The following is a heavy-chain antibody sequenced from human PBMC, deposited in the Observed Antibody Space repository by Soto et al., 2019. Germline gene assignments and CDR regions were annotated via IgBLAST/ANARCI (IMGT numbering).Heavy chain of an antibody. V-gene: IGHV4-59*01. Sequence: SETLSLTCTVSGGAIISYYWTWIRHPPFKGLEWIASFYYTGSADYNPSLKSRITGSVASSRTQFSLRLRSVTAADSAVYYCARAPLRGPREYYFGMDVRGQGATVTVSS. CDR1: GGAIISYY. CDR2: FYYTGSA. J-gene: IGHJ6*02. D-gene: IGHD3-10*01. CDR3: ARAPLRGPREYYFGMDV.